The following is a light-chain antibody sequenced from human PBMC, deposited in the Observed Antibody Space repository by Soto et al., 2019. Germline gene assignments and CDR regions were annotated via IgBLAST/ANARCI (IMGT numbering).Light chain of an antibody. CDR2: GAS. CDR3: QQYNNWPPN. J-gene: IGKJ5*01. CDR1: QSVSSN. Sequence: TQSPSSLSASVGDRVTITCRASQSVSSNLAWYQQKPGQAPRLLIYGASTRATGIPARFSGSGSGTEFTLTISSLQSEDFAVYYCQQYNNWPPNFGQGTRLEIK. V-gene: IGKV3-15*01.